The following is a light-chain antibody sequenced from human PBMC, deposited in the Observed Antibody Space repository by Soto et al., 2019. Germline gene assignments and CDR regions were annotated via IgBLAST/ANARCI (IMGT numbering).Light chain of an antibody. J-gene: IGKJ4*01. CDR3: QQANSYPLT. V-gene: IGKV3D-20*02. CDR2: APF. Sequence: PSPVTLCCYSREKAPRSFRASQGVSSYLAWYQQKPGQGPKLLIYAPFSRATGVPYRFSGGGSGTDFTLTISRLEPEEFAAYYCQQANSYPLTGGGGTKGDIK. CDR1: QGVSSY.